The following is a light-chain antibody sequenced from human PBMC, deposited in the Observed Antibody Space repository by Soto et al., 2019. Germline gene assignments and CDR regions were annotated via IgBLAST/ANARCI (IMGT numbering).Light chain of an antibody. V-gene: IGKV1-27*01. Sequence: DIQMTQSPSSLSSSVGDRVTITCRASQGISNHLAWYQQRVGKVPKLLIYGASTLPTGVPSRFSGSGSGTDFTLTISSLQPEDFATYYCQNYNGAPLTFGGGTKVEI. J-gene: IGKJ4*01. CDR1: QGISNH. CDR3: QNYNGAPLT. CDR2: GAS.